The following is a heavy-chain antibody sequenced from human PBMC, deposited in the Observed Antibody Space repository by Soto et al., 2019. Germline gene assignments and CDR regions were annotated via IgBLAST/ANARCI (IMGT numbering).Heavy chain of an antibody. CDR2: ISTGGSTI. CDR1: GFTFSSYN. V-gene: IGHV3-48*02. Sequence: PGGSLRLSCSASGFTFSSYNMNGVRHTPGKGLEWVSYISTGGSTIYYADSVKGRFTISRDNAKNSLYLQMHSLRDEDTAVYYCAGYWHYESKSGMVDWGQGTTLTVSS. CDR3: AGYWHYESKSGMVD. D-gene: IGHD1-7*01. J-gene: IGHJ6*02.